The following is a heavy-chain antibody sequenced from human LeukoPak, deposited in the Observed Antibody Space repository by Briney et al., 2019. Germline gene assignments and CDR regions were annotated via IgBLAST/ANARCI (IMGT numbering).Heavy chain of an antibody. D-gene: IGHD3-10*01. V-gene: IGHV3-9*03. J-gene: IGHJ3*02. CDR2: ISWNSGSI. Sequence: GGSLRLSCAASGFTFDDYAMHWVRQAPGKGLEWVSGISWNSGSIGYADSVKGRFTISRDNAKNSLYLQMNSLRAEDMALYYCAKGKKVRGVILDAFDIWGQGTMVTVSS. CDR3: AKGKKVRGVILDAFDI. CDR1: GFTFDDYA.